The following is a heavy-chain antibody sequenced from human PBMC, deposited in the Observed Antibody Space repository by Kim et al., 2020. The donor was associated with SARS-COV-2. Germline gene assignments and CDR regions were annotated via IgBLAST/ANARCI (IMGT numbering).Heavy chain of an antibody. J-gene: IGHJ6*02. V-gene: IGHV3-53*01. Sequence: GGSLRLSCAASGFTVSSNYMSWVRQAPGKGLEWVSVIYSGGSTYYADSVKGRFTISRDNSKNTLYLQMNSLRAEDMAVYYCARGYGSGSYGEYYYYYGMDVWGQGTTVTVSS. CDR2: IYSGGST. D-gene: IGHD3-10*01. CDR3: ARGYGSGSYGEYYYYYGMDV. CDR1: GFTVSSNY.